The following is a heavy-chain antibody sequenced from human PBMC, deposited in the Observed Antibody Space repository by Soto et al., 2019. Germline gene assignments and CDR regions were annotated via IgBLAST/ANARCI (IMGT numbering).Heavy chain of an antibody. V-gene: IGHV3-23*01. J-gene: IGHJ4*02. D-gene: IGHD6-19*01. Sequence: LRLSCPASGFTFRTYGMTWVRQAPGKGLEWVSGISGSGGERYYGDSGEGRFSISRDNSENTLFLQMHSLRAEDTAIYYCAKDTLNDSGSFDYWGQGTLVTVSS. CDR2: ISGSGGER. CDR3: AKDTLNDSGSFDY. CDR1: GFTFRTYG.